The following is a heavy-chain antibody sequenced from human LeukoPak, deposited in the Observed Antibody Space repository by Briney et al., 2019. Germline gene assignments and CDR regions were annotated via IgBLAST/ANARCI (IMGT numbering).Heavy chain of an antibody. J-gene: IGHJ4*02. CDR3: AKFFAPSGGASGWPWSIAY. V-gene: IGHV3-23*01. D-gene: IGHD6-19*01. Sequence: GGSLRLSCAASGFTFSDYAMTWVQQAPGQGLGWVAAISGSGATTYYAASARGRFTISRDNSKSTLYLQMNSLRAEDTAVFYCAKFFAPSGGASGWPWSIAYWGQGTLVTVSS. CDR1: GFTFSDYA. CDR2: ISGSGATT.